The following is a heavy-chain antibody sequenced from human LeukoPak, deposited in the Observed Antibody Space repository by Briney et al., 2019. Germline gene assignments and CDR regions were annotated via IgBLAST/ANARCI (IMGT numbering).Heavy chain of an antibody. Sequence: ASVKVSCKASGGTISSYAISWVRQAPGQGLEWMGRIIPILGIANYAQKFQGRVTITADKSTSTAYMELSSLRSEDTAVYYCARGSQMATNDAFDIWGQGTMVTVSS. J-gene: IGHJ3*02. D-gene: IGHD5-24*01. CDR2: IIPILGIA. V-gene: IGHV1-69*04. CDR1: GGTISSYA. CDR3: ARGSQMATNDAFDI.